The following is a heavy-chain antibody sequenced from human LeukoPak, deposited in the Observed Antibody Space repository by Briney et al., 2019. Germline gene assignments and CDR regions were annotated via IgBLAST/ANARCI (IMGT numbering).Heavy chain of an antibody. Sequence: SETLSLTCTVSGGSISSYYWSWIRQPPGKGLEWIGYIYYSGSTNNNPSLKSRVTISVDTSKNQFSLKLSSVTAADTAVYYCARGIADRYRWFDPWGQGTLVTVSS. CDR2: IYYSGST. D-gene: IGHD6-13*01. CDR3: ARGIADRYRWFDP. J-gene: IGHJ5*02. V-gene: IGHV4-59*08. CDR1: GGSISSYY.